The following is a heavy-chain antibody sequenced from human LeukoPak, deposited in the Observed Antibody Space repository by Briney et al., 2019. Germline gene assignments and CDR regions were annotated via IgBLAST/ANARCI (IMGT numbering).Heavy chain of an antibody. V-gene: IGHV4-59*08. CDR3: ARRGVAAIFDP. D-gene: IGHD6-6*01. J-gene: IGHJ5*02. CDR1: GGSISGAY. Sequence: SKTLSLTCSVSGGSISGAYWSWIRQAPGKGLEWIGYIYYSGSTTYNPSLKSRVTVSLDTSKNQFSLKLSSVTAADTAVYYCARRGVAAIFDPWGQGTLVTVSS. CDR2: IYYSGST.